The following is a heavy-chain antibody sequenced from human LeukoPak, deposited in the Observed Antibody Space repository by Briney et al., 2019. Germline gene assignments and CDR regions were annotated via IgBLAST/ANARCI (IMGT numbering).Heavy chain of an antibody. D-gene: IGHD2-2*01. Sequence: SETLSLTCAVYGGSFSGYYWSWIRQPPGKGLEWIGEINHSGSTDYNPSLKSRVTISVDTSKNQFSLKLSSVTAADTAVYYCARANRHRGAAVVPAASGYWGQGTLVTVSS. CDR2: INHSGST. J-gene: IGHJ4*02. V-gene: IGHV4-34*01. CDR3: ARANRHRGAAVVPAASGY. CDR1: GGSFSGYY.